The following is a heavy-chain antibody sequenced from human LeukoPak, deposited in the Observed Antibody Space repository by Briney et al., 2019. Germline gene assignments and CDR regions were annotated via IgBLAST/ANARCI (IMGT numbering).Heavy chain of an antibody. D-gene: IGHD2-2*01. CDR1: GYTLTELS. Sequence: ASVKVSFTVSGYTLTELSMHWVRQAPGKGLEWMGGFDPEDGETIYAQKFQGRVTLTEDTSTDTAYMELSSLRSADTAMYYCAINAYCSSNSCWGNYYYYYMDVWGKGTTVTVSS. V-gene: IGHV1-24*01. CDR2: FDPEDGET. J-gene: IGHJ6*03. CDR3: AINAYCSSNSCWGNYYYYYMDV.